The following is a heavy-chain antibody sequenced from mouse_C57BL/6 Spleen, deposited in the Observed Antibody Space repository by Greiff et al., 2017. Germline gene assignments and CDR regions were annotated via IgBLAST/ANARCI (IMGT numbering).Heavy chain of an antibody. J-gene: IGHJ4*01. V-gene: IGHV5-16*01. Sequence: DVMLVESEGGLVQPGSSMKLSCTASGFTFSDYYMAWVRQVPEKGLEWVANINYDGSSTYYLDSLKSRFIIARDNAKNILYLQMSSLKSEDTATYYCERGGSWDVGYYAMDYWGQGTSVTVSS. CDR1: GFTFSDYY. D-gene: IGHD4-1*01. CDR2: INYDGSST. CDR3: ERGGSWDVGYYAMDY.